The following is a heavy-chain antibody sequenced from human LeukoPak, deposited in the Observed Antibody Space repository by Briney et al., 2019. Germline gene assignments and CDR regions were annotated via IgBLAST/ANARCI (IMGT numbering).Heavy chain of an antibody. CDR3: ASNWNADY. J-gene: IGHJ4*02. Sequence: PGGSLRLSCAASGFTFSDYYMSWIRQAPGKGLEWVSATSNSGGSTYYADSVTGRFTISRDNSKNTLYLQMNSLRAEDTAVYYCASNWNADYWGQGTLVTVSS. V-gene: IGHV3-23*01. CDR2: TSNSGGST. CDR1: GFTFSDYY. D-gene: IGHD1-1*01.